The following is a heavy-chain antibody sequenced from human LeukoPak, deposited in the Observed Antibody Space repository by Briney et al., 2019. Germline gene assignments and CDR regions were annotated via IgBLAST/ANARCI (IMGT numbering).Heavy chain of an antibody. CDR1: GGSISSSSYY. CDR2: IYYSGST. V-gene: IGHV4-39*07. D-gene: IGHD3-3*01. J-gene: IGHJ4*02. CDR3: AREGFFEWLSGYYFDY. Sequence: SETLSLACTVSGGSISSSSYYWGRIRQPPGKGMEGIGSIYYSGSTYYNPSLKSRVTISEDTSKNQFSLKLSSVTAADTAVYYCAREGFFEWLSGYYFDYWGQGTLVTVSS.